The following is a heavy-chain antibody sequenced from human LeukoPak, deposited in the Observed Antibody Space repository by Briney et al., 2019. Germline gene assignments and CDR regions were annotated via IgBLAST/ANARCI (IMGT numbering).Heavy chain of an antibody. CDR3: ARVAGGTGSELLPSGYYYYGMDV. CDR2: INHSGST. Sequence: PSETLSLTCAVYGGSFSGYYWSWIRQPPGKGLEWIGEINHSGSTNYNPSLKSRVTISVDTSKNQFSLKLSSVTAADTAVYYCARVAGGTGSELLPSGYYYYGMDVWGQGTTVTVSS. CDR1: GGSFSGYY. V-gene: IGHV4-34*01. J-gene: IGHJ6*02. D-gene: IGHD2-15*01.